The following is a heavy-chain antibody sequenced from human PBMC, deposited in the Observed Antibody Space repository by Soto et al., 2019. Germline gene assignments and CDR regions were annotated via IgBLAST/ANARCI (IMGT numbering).Heavy chain of an antibody. J-gene: IGHJ4*01. Sequence: SGPTLVNPTQTLTLTWTFSGFSIPTRRMRVSWIRQPPGKALEWLARLDWDDDKLYSPSLKTRLAISKDASNNQVVLTITNIDPGDSATYCGPHAGASGRLSFDYWGPGALVTVAS. V-gene: IGHV2-70*04. CDR3: PHAGASGRLSFDY. CDR1: GFSIPTRRMR. CDR2: LDWDDDK. D-gene: IGHD6-13*01.